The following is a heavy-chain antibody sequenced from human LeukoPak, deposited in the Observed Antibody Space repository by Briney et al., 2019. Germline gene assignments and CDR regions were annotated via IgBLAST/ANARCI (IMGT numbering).Heavy chain of an antibody. J-gene: IGHJ6*03. CDR3: AKFPKDYYGSGSYYGGYYYYYMDV. D-gene: IGHD3-10*01. V-gene: IGHV3-23*01. CDR2: ISGSGGST. Sequence: GGSLRLSCAASGFTVSSNYMSWVRQAPGKGLEWVSAISGSGGSTYYADSVKGRFTISRDNSKNTLYLQMNSLRAEDTAVYYCAKFPKDYYGSGSYYGGYYYYYMDVWGKGTTVTVSS. CDR1: GFTVSSNY.